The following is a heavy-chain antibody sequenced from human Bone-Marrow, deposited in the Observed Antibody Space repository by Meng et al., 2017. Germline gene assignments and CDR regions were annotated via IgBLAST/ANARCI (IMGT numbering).Heavy chain of an antibody. V-gene: IGHV4-34*01. D-gene: IGHD6-19*01. J-gene: IGHJ4*02. CDR2: INHSGST. CDR1: GGSFSGYY. CDR3: ARYSSGWHSY. Sequence: QRQKLGGGRLKPWRTLSLTSAVHGGSFSGYYWSWIRQPPGKGLEWIGEINHSGSTNYNPSLKSRVTISVDTSKNQFSLKLSSMTAADTAVYYCARYSSGWHSYWGQGTLVTASS.